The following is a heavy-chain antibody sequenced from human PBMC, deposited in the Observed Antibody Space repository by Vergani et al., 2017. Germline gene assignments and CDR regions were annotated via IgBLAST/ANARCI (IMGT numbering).Heavy chain of an antibody. V-gene: IGHV1-2*02. Sequence: QVQLVQSGAEVKKPGASVKVSCKASGYTFTGYYMHWVRQAPGQGLEWMGWINPNSGGTNYAQKFQGRVTMTRDTSISTAYMEQSRLRSDDTAVYFCARDGTDIFVSSSDYSHLLYYWGQGILVTVSS. CDR2: INPNSGGT. J-gene: IGHJ4*02. CDR3: ARDGTDIFVSSSDYSHLLYY. D-gene: IGHD3-22*01. CDR1: GYTFTGYY.